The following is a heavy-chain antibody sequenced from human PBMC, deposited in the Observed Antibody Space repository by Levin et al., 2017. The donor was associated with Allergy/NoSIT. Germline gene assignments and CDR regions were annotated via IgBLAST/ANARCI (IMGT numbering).Heavy chain of an antibody. Sequence: SETLSLTCAVSGGSISTDNWWWSWVRQSPGKGPEWTGEVHHSGRTTYNPSIKSRATLSADKSKNQFSLTLSSVTAADTAVYYCASGYDYRWVFWGQGTLVTVSS. CDR2: VHHSGRT. CDR1: GGSISTDNW. CDR3: ASGYDYRWVF. J-gene: IGHJ4*02. V-gene: IGHV4-4*02. D-gene: IGHD5-12*01.